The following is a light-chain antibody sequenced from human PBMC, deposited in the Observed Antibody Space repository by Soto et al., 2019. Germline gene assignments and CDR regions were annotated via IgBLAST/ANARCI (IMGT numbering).Light chain of an antibody. CDR2: RNN. Sequence: QSVLTQPPSASGTPWQRVTMSCSGSSSNIGSNYVYWYQQLPGTAPKLLIYRNNQRPSGVPDRFSGSKSGTSASLAISGLRSEDEADYYCAAWDDSLSGNYVFGTGTKVTVL. CDR1: SSNIGSNY. J-gene: IGLJ1*01. CDR3: AAWDDSLSGNYV. V-gene: IGLV1-47*01.